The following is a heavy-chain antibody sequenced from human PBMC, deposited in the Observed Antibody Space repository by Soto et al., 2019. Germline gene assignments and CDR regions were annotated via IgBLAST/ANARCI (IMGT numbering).Heavy chain of an antibody. V-gene: IGHV4-34*01. Sequence: PSETLSLTCAVYGGSFSGYYWSWIRQPPGKGLEWIGEINHSGSTNYNPSLKSRVTISVDTSKNQFSLKLSSVTAADTAVYYCARAGAKAMGSKGDYYYGMDVWGQGTTVTVSS. CDR2: INHSGST. J-gene: IGHJ6*02. CDR1: GGSFSGYY. D-gene: IGHD5-18*01. CDR3: ARAGAKAMGSKGDYYYGMDV.